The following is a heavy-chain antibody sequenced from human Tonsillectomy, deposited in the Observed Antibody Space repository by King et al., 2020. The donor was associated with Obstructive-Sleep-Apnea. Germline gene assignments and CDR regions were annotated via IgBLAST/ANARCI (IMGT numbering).Heavy chain of an antibody. V-gene: IGHV5-51*01. CDR3: ARERVGSFDV. Sequence: QLVQSGAEVKKPGASLKISCKGSGYSFTTYWIGWVRQMPGKGLEWMGIIHPRDSDARYRPSFQGQVTISADKSISTAYLQWTSLRTSDTAMYYCARERVGSFDVWGQGTMVTVSS. CDR1: GYSFTTYW. J-gene: IGHJ3*01. CDR2: IHPRDSDA. D-gene: IGHD1-1*01.